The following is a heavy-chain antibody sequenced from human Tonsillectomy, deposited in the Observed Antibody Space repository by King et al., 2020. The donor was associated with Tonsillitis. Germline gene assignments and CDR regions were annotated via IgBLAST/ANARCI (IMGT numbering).Heavy chain of an antibody. V-gene: IGHV3-7*03. CDR1: GLTFSSYW. Sequence: VQLVESGGGLVQPGGSLRLSCAVSGLTFSSYWMSWARQAPGKGLEWVANINQNGGEKYYVDSVKGRFTISRDNAKNSLYLQMNSLRADDTAVYYCARDVTFGGKYWGPGTLVTVSS. J-gene: IGHJ4*02. CDR2: INQNGGEK. CDR3: ARDVTFGGKY. D-gene: IGHD4-23*01.